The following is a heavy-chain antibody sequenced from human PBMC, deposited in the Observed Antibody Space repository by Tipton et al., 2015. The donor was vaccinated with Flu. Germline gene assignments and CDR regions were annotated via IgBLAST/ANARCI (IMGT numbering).Heavy chain of an antibody. Sequence: TLSLTCTVSGGSISSSSYYWGWIRQPPGKGLEWIGSIYYSGSTYYNPSLKSRVTISVDTSKNQFSLKLSSVTAADTAVYYCARALEYYDFWSGYRTYYMDVWGKGTTVTVSS. CDR3: ARALEYYDFWSGYRTYYMDV. D-gene: IGHD3-3*01. J-gene: IGHJ6*03. V-gene: IGHV4-39*07. CDR2: IYYSGST. CDR1: GGSISSSSYY.